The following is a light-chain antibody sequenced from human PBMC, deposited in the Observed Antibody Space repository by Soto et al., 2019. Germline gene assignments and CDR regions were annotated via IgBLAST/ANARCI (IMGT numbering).Light chain of an antibody. CDR1: QSVLHSSNNKNY. Sequence: DIVMTQSPDSLAVSLGERATINCKSSQSVLHSSNNKNYLAWYQQKPGQPPSLLLFWASTRESGVPDRFSGSGSGTDFTLTISSLQADDVAVYYCQQYREIPYTFGQGTKLEIK. V-gene: IGKV4-1*01. J-gene: IGKJ2*01. CDR3: QQYREIPYT. CDR2: WAS.